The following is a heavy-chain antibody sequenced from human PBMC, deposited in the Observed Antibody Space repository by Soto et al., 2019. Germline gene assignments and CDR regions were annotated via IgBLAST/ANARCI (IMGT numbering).Heavy chain of an antibody. Sequence: EVQLLESGGGFVQPGGSLRLSCAASGFRFSDFAMTWVRQAPGRGLEWGSAITGTASSTYYADTVKGRFTISRYNSKNTLYLQINSLRAEDTAIYYCAKGAEGYVVSSLDSWGQGTLVTVSS. CDR1: GFRFSDFA. V-gene: IGHV3-23*01. CDR2: ITGTASST. CDR3: AKGAEGYVVSSLDS. J-gene: IGHJ4*02. D-gene: IGHD5-12*01.